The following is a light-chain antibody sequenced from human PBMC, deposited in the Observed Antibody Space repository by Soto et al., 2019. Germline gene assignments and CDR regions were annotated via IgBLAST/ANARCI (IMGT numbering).Light chain of an antibody. CDR3: QHYQRYPPS. CDR2: AAS. J-gene: IGKJ4*01. V-gene: IGKV1-27*01. Sequence: DIQMTQSPSSLSASVGDRVTITCRASQGISSYLAWYQQKPGKVPKVLIYAASTLQSGVPSRFSGSGSGTDFTLTISSLQPEDAATYYCQHYQRYPPSFGGGTKLEIK. CDR1: QGISSY.